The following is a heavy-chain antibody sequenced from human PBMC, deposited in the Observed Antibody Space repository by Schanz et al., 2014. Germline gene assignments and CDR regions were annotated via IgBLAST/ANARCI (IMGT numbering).Heavy chain of an antibody. CDR2: VSRSTPDI. CDR3: ARPALWFGDNCFDP. CDR1: GFSFSDYY. Sequence: VQLLESGGGLVQPGGSLRLSCAASGFSFSDYYMSWIRQAPGKGLEWVSYVSRSTPDIYYADSVKGRFTISRDNSKNTLYLQMNSLRAEDTAVYYCARPALWFGDNCFDPWGQGTLVTVSS. J-gene: IGHJ5*02. D-gene: IGHD3-10*01. V-gene: IGHV3-11*03.